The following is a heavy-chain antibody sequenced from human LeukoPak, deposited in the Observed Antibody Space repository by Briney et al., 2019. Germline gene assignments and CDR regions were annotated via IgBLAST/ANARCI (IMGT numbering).Heavy chain of an antibody. D-gene: IGHD3-22*01. CDR1: GGSISSSNYY. CDR2: IHYSGST. V-gene: IGHV4-39*01. Sequence: SETLSLTCTVSGGSISSSNYYWGWIRQPPGKGLERMGSIHYSGSTYNNPSLKSRVTMSVDTSKSQFSLKVSSVTAADTAVYYCARLLHDSRGYYYFDYWGQGTLVIVSS. CDR3: ARLLHDSRGYYYFDY. J-gene: IGHJ4*02.